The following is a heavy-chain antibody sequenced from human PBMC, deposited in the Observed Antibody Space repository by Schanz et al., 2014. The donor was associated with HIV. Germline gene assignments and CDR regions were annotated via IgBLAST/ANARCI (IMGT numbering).Heavy chain of an antibody. CDR3: RAWLLGDRMDV. J-gene: IGHJ6*02. Sequence: DVQLVESGGGLVKRGGSLRLSCAASGFAVIGTFLNWVRQTPGKGLEWVSFTSSDGTTYYADSVKGRFTISRDISRNTIYLQMNGLRGEDTAVYYCRAWLLGDRMDVWGQGTTVAVSS. D-gene: IGHD3-22*01. CDR2: TSSDGTT. V-gene: IGHV3-53*01. CDR1: GFAVIGTF.